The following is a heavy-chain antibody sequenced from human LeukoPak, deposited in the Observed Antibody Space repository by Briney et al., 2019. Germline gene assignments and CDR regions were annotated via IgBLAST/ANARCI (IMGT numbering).Heavy chain of an antibody. D-gene: IGHD3-22*01. V-gene: IGHV3-30*01. J-gene: IGHJ4*02. Sequence: PGGSLRLSSAASGFTFSSYAMHWVRQAPGKGLEWVAVISYDGSNKYYADSVKGRFTISRDNSKNTLYLQMNSLRAEDTAVYYCAWDPYYYDSSGFDYWGQGTLVTVSS. CDR3: AWDPYYYDSSGFDY. CDR1: GFTFSSYA. CDR2: ISYDGSNK.